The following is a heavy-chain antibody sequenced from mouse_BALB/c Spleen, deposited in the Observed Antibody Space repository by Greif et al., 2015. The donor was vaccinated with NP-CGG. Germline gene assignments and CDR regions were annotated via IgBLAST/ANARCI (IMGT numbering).Heavy chain of an antibody. V-gene: IGHV1-84*02. Sequence: QVQLQQPGPELVKPGASVKISCKASGYTFTDYYINWGKQKPGLGLEWIGWIYPGSGNTKYNEKFKGKATLTVDTSSSTAYMQLSSLTSEDTAVYFCARRTGTEAMDYWGQGTSVTVSS. CDR2: IYPGSGNT. CDR1: GYTFTDYY. CDR3: ARRTGTEAMDY. D-gene: IGHD4-1*01. J-gene: IGHJ4*01.